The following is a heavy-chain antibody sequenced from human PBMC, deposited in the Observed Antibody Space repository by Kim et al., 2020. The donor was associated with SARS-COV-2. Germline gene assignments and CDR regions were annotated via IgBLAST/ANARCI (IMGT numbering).Heavy chain of an antibody. CDR1: GYSFTSYW. V-gene: IGHV5-51*01. CDR3: ARGTGVVVTDYYFDY. CDR2: IYPGDSDT. Sequence: GESLQISCKGSGYSFTSYWIGWVRQMPGKGLEWMGIIYPGDSDTRYSPSFQGQVTISADKSISTAYLQWSSLKASDTAMYYCARGTGVVVTDYYFDYWGQGTLVTVSS. D-gene: IGHD2-21*02. J-gene: IGHJ4*02.